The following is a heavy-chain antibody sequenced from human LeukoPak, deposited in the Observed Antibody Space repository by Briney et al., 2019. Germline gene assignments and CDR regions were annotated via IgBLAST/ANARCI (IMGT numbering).Heavy chain of an antibody. Sequence: ASVKVSCKASGGTFSSYTISWVRQAPGQGLEWMGRIIPILGIANYAQKFQGRVTITADKSTSTAYMKLSSLRSEDTAVYYCARDDYGSGSYYNGDPGDYWGQGTLVTVSS. CDR3: ARDDYGSGSYYNGDPGDY. V-gene: IGHV1-69*04. CDR2: IIPILGIA. D-gene: IGHD3-10*01. J-gene: IGHJ4*02. CDR1: GGTFSSYT.